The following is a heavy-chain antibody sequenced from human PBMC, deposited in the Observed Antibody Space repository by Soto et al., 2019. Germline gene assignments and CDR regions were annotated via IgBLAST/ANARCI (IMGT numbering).Heavy chain of an antibody. Sequence: SGPTRVNPTQTLTLTCTLSGFSLSTSGMCVSWIRQPPGKALEWLALIDWDDDKYYSTSLKTRLTISKDTSKNQVVLTMTNMDPVDTATYYCARIRVRITDYYYYGMDVWGQGTTVTVSS. CDR2: IDWDDDK. V-gene: IGHV2-70*01. J-gene: IGHJ6*02. D-gene: IGHD6-13*01. CDR3: ARIRVRITDYYYYGMDV. CDR1: GFSLSTSGMC.